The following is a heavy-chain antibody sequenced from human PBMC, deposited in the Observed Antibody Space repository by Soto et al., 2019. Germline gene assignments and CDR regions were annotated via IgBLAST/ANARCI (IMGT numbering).Heavy chain of an antibody. CDR3: ARCSRLGTTATTWTYNWFDP. CDR1: GFTFSSYW. CDR2: INSDGSST. Sequence: EVQLVESGGGLVQPGGSLRLSCAASGFTFSSYWMHWVRQAPGKGLVWVSRINSDGSSTTYADSVKGRFTISRDNAKNTLYLQMNSLRAEDTAVYYCARCSRLGTTATTWTYNWFDPWGQGTLVTVSS. D-gene: IGHD4-4*01. J-gene: IGHJ5*02. V-gene: IGHV3-74*01.